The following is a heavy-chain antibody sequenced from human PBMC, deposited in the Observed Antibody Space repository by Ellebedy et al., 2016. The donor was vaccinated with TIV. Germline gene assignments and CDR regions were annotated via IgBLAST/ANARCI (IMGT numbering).Heavy chain of an antibody. Sequence: KVSXXGSGYSFAIYWISWVRQMPGKGLEWMGMIDPSDSYTNYSPSFQGHVTISADKSISTAYLQWSSLKASDTAIYYCARHWGLVVAGMDYWGQGTLVTVSS. J-gene: IGHJ4*02. V-gene: IGHV5-10-1*01. D-gene: IGHD6-19*01. CDR3: ARHWGLVVAGMDY. CDR2: IDPSDSYT. CDR1: GYSFAIYW.